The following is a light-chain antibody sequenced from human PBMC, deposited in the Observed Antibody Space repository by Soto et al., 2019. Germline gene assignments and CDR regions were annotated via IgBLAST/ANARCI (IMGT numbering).Light chain of an antibody. CDR2: KAS. J-gene: IGKJ1*01. V-gene: IGKV1-5*03. CDR3: QQYNSYWT. Sequence: DIQMTQSPSTLSASVGDRVTITCRASQSISSWVAWYQQKPGKAPKLLIYKASSLESGVPSRFSGCGSGTEFTLTISSLQPDDFATYYCQQYNSYWTFGQGTKVEIK. CDR1: QSISSW.